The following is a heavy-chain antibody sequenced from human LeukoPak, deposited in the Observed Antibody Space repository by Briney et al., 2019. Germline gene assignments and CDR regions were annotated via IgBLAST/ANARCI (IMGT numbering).Heavy chain of an antibody. V-gene: IGHV3-23*01. CDR2: ITGSGGGT. Sequence: GGSLTLSCAASGFTFSNYAMSWVRQAPGKGLEWVSAITGSGGGTYYADSVKGRFTISRDNSKNTLYLQMNSLRAEDTAVYCCAKWGDYDVLTGYYDPDYWGQGTLVTVSS. D-gene: IGHD3-9*01. CDR3: AKWGDYDVLTGYYDPDY. CDR1: GFTFSNYA. J-gene: IGHJ4*02.